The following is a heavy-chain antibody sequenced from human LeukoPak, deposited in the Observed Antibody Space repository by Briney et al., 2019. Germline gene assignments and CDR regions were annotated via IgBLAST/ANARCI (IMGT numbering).Heavy chain of an antibody. CDR3: TRDSARRDGYNFDY. D-gene: IGHD5-24*01. J-gene: IGHJ4*02. CDR1: GFTFSTYA. Sequence: GRSLRLSCAASGFTFSTYAMHWVRQAPGKGLEWVALISYDGSRKHFADSVTGRFTISRDNPKNTLYLQMNSLRGEDTAVYYCTRDSARRDGYNFDYWGQGTLVTVSS. CDR2: ISYDGSRK. V-gene: IGHV3-30*04.